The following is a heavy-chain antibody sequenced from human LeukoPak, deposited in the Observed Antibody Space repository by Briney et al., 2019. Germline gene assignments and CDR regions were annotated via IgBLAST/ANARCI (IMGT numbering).Heavy chain of an antibody. J-gene: IGHJ5*02. Sequence: SETLSLTCTVSGGSISSYYWSWIRQPPGEGLEWIGYIYYSGSTNYNPSLKSRVTISVDTSKNQFSLKLSSVTAADTAVYYCARDLIAAAGDNWFDPWGQGTLVTVSS. CDR2: IYYSGST. CDR3: ARDLIAAAGDNWFDP. D-gene: IGHD6-13*01. V-gene: IGHV4-59*01. CDR1: GGSISSYY.